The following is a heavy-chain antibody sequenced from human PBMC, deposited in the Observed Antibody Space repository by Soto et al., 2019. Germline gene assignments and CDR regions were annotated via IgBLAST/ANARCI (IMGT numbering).Heavy chain of an antibody. V-gene: IGHV3-23*01. CDR3: AKPFAHSDILIGYPTLGS. J-gene: IGHJ4*02. Sequence: GGSLRPSCAASGFTFSSYAMSWVRQAPGEGLEWVSAVSRSGDNTYHADSVKGRFTISRDNSKNTLYLQMNSLRVEDTAVYYCAKPFAHSDILIGYPTLGSWGPGTLHTVSS. CDR2: VSRSGDNT. CDR1: GFTFSSYA. D-gene: IGHD3-9*01.